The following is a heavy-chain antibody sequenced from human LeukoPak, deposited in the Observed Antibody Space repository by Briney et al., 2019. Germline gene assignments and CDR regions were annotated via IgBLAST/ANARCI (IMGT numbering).Heavy chain of an antibody. J-gene: IGHJ4*02. CDR2: IYSGGST. V-gene: IGHV3-53*01. CDR3: ARDLRRAGFIDY. Sequence: GGSLRPSCAASGFTLSSNYMSWVRQAPGKGLEWVSVIYSGGSTYYADSVKGRFTISRDNSKNTLYLQMNSLRAEDTAVYYCARDLRRAGFIDYWGQGTLVTVSS. D-gene: IGHD3-10*01. CDR1: GFTLSSNY.